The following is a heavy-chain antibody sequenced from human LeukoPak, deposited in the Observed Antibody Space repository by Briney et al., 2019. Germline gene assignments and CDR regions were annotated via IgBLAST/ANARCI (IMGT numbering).Heavy chain of an antibody. V-gene: IGHV4-31*03. D-gene: IGHD2-2*01. CDR1: GVSISSGGYY. CDR2: IYYSGST. CDR3: ARDKLSGYCSSTSCRHSNDAFDI. J-gene: IGHJ3*02. Sequence: SETLSLTCTVSGVSISSGGYYWSWIRQHPGKGLEWIGYIYYSGSTYYNPSLKSRLTISLDTSNNQFSLKLSSVTAADTAVYYCARDKLSGYCSSTSCRHSNDAFDIWGQGTMVTVSS.